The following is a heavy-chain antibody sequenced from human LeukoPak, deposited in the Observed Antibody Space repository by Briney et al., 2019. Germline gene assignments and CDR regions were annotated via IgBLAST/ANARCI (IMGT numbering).Heavy chain of an antibody. V-gene: IGHV3-48*02. Sequence: GGSLRLSCAASGFTFSTYGMNWVRQAPGKGLVWVSYISSGSSAMYYADSVKGRFTISRDNAKNSLYLQMDSLRDEDTAVYYCARGYYYGSGTYFDDAFDIWGQGTMVTVSS. CDR3: ARGYYYGSGTYFDDAFDI. J-gene: IGHJ3*02. CDR1: GFTFSTYG. CDR2: ISSGSSAM. D-gene: IGHD3-10*01.